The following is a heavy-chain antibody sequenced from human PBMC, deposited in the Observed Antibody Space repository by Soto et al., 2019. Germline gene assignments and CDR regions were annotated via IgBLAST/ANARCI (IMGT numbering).Heavy chain of an antibody. V-gene: IGHV1-18*01. D-gene: IGHD2-15*01. CDR2: ISAYNGNT. CDR1: GYTFTSYG. J-gene: IGHJ6*02. CDR3: ARDTSSGGSSLFYYYYGMDV. Sequence: GASVKVSCKASGYTFTSYGISWVRQAPGQGLEWMGWISAYNGNTNYAQKLQGRVTMTTDTSTSTAYMELRSLRSDDTAVYHCARDTSSGGSSLFYYYYGMDVWGQGTTVTVSS.